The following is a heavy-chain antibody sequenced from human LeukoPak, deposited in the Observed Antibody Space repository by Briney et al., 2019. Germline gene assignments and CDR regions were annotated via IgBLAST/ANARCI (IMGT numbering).Heavy chain of an antibody. Sequence: SETLSLTRTVSGGSISSDYWSWIRQPPRKGLEWMGYIYYSGSTNYNTSPKIRVTISVDTSQNQFSLQLSSVTAADTAVYYCARTPYDSSGFGKIRFDPWGPGTLVTVSS. V-gene: IGHV4-59*01. J-gene: IGHJ5*02. D-gene: IGHD3-22*01. CDR2: IYYSGST. CDR3: ARTPYDSSGFGKIRFDP. CDR1: GGSISSDY.